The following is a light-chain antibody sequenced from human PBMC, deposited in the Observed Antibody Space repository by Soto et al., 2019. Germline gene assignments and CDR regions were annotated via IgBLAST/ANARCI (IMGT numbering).Light chain of an antibody. Sequence: QSALTQPASVSGSPGQSITISCRGISSDVGGDNHVSWYQQYPGKAPKLMIYEVSDRPSGVSNRFSGSKSGNTASLTISGLQAEDEADYYCSSYTSSFRRVFGTGPKLTVL. CDR1: SSDVGGDNH. CDR3: SSYTSSFRRV. J-gene: IGLJ1*01. CDR2: EVS. V-gene: IGLV2-14*01.